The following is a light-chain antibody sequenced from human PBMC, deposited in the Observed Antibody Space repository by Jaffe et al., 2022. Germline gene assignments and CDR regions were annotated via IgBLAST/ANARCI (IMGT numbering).Light chain of an antibody. CDR1: QSVSSY. J-gene: IGKJ4*01. V-gene: IGKV3-11*01. Sequence: EIVLTQSPVTLSLSPGERATLSCRASQSVSSYLAWYQQKPGQAPRLLIYDASNRATGIPGRFSGSGSGTDFTLSISSLEPEDFAVYYCQQRSTWPLTFGGGTKVEIK. CDR2: DAS. CDR3: QQRSTWPLT.